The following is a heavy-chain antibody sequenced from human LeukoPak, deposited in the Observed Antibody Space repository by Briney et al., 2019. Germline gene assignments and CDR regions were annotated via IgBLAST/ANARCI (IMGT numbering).Heavy chain of an antibody. CDR2: IYPDDSDT. V-gene: IGHV5-51*01. CDR3: ALLPRGDGVGYFDY. J-gene: IGHJ4*02. CDR1: GYSFTSYW. Sequence: GESLKISCKGSGYSFTSYWIGWLRQMPGKGLEWMGIIYPDDSDTRYSPSFQGQVTISADKSISTAYLRWSSLKASDTAMYYCALLPRGDGVGYFDYWGQGTLVTVSS. D-gene: IGHD1-26*01.